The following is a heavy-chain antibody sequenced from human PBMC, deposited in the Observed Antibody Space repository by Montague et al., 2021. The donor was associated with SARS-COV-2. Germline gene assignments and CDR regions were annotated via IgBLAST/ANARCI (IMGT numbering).Heavy chain of an antibody. D-gene: IGHD6-13*01. Sequence: SETLSLTCTDSGGSVSSGGYYWSWIRQPPGKRLEWIGYIYYSGSTNYNPSLKSRVTISLDTSKNQFSLKLTSVTAADTAVYYCARVSLAAAATRSDYWGQGTLVTVSS. J-gene: IGHJ4*02. CDR3: ARVSLAAAATRSDY. V-gene: IGHV4-61*08. CDR2: IYYSGST. CDR1: GGSVSSGGYY.